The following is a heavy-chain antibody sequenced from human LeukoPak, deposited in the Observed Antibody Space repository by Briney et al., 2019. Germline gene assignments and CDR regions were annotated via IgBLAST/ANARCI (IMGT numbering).Heavy chain of an antibody. CDR1: GGSISSSSYY. D-gene: IGHD3-22*01. Sequence: SETLSLTCTVSGGSISSSSYYWGWIRQPPGKGLEWIGSIYYSGSTYYNPSLKSRVTISVDTSKNQFSLKLSSVTAADTAVYYCASYYYDSSAYYGPFDYWGQGTPVTVSS. J-gene: IGHJ4*02. V-gene: IGHV4-39*01. CDR3: ASYYYDSSAYYGPFDY. CDR2: IYYSGST.